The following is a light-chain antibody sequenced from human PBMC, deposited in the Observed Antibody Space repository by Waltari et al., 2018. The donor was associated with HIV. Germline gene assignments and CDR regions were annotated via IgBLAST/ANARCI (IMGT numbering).Light chain of an antibody. CDR2: KDP. Sequence: SYELAQPPSVSVSPGQTARLTCSGDALPRQFVYWYQQKPGQAPIVVIYKDPERPSGIPERFSGFISGTTATLTISAVQAEDEADYYCQSADITGTLGVFGGGTRLTV. V-gene: IGLV3-25*03. J-gene: IGLJ2*01. CDR3: QSADITGTLGV. CDR1: ALPRQF.